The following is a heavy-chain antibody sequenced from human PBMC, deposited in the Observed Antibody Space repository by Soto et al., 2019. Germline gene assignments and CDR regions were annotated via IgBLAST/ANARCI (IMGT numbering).Heavy chain of an antibody. CDR1: GFTFSNYG. V-gene: IGHV3-30*18. CDR2: ILYDGSNK. CDR3: AKSRDAYNFYFYYGMDV. D-gene: IGHD2-2*01. Sequence: PGWSLRLSCAASGFTFSNYGMHWVRQTPGKGLEWVALILYDGSNKYYADSVKGRFTISRDNSKNTLYLQVSSLRAEDTAVYYCAKSRDAYNFYFYYGMDVWGQGTTVTVSS. J-gene: IGHJ6*02.